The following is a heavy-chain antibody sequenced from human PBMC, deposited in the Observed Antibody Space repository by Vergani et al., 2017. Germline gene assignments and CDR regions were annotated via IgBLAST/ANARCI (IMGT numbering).Heavy chain of an antibody. CDR3: ATGWDYYDSSGKLRDAFDI. D-gene: IGHD3-22*01. CDR2: IIPIFGTA. J-gene: IGHJ3*02. V-gene: IGHV1-69*13. CDR1: GGTFSSYA. Sequence: QVQLVQSGAEVKKPGSSVKVSCKASGGTFSSYAISWVRQAPGQGLEWMGRIIPIFGTANYAQKFQGRVTITADESTSTAYMELSSLRSEDTAVYYCATGWDYYDSSGKLRDAFDIWGQGTMVTVSS.